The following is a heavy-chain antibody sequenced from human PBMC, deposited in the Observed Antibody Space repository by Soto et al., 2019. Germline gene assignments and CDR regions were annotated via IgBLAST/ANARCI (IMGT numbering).Heavy chain of an antibody. V-gene: IGHV3-15*01. D-gene: IGHD3-10*01. CDR2: IKGNTEGGTT. CDR1: GFTFSSAW. CDR3: AAGVPFDY. J-gene: IGHJ4*02. Sequence: PGGSLRLSCAASGFTFSSAWMSWVRQAPGRGLEWVGRIKGNTEGGTTDYAAPVKGRFTISRDDSTTTVFLQVNSLKIEDTAVYYCAAGVPFDYWGQGTLVTVSS.